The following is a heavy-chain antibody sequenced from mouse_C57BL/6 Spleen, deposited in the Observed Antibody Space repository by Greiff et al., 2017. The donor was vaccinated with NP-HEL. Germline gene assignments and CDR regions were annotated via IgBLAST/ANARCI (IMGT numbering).Heavy chain of an antibody. Sequence: VQLQQSGAELVRPGASVTLSCKASGYTFTDYEMHWVKQTPVHGLEWIGAIGPETGGTAYNQKFKGKAILTADKSSSTAYMERRSLTSEDSAVYYCTRCYYGSSWFAYWGQGTLVTVSA. CDR3: TRCYYGSSWFAY. CDR1: GYTFTDYE. CDR2: IGPETGGT. J-gene: IGHJ3*01. D-gene: IGHD1-1*01. V-gene: IGHV1-15*01.